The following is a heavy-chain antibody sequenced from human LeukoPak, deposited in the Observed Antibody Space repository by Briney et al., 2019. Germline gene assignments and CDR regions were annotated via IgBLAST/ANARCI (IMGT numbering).Heavy chain of an antibody. CDR1: GFTVSSNY. CDR3: ARELLGAPDYYYGMDV. J-gene: IGHJ6*02. V-gene: IGHV3-66*01. Sequence: GGSLRLSCAASGFTVSSNYMSWVRQAPGKGLEWVSVIYSGGSTYYADSVKGRFTISRDNSKNTLYLQMNSLRAEDTAVYYCARELLGAPDYYYGMDVWGQGTTVTVSS. CDR2: IYSGGST. D-gene: IGHD1-26*01.